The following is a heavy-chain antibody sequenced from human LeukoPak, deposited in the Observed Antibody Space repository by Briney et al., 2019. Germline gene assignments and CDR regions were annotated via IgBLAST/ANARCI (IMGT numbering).Heavy chain of an antibody. V-gene: IGHV1-69*04. Sequence: SVKVSCKASGGTFSSYAISWVRQAPGQGLEWMGRIIPILGIANYAQKFQGRVTITADKSTSTAYMELSSLRSEDTAVYYCARSPSVVPVAMRMDVWGQGTTVTVSS. D-gene: IGHD2-2*01. CDR1: GGTFSSYA. CDR3: ARSPSVVPVAMRMDV. J-gene: IGHJ6*02. CDR2: IIPILGIA.